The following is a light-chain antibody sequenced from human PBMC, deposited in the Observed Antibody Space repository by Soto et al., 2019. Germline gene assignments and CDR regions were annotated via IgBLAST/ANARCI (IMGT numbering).Light chain of an antibody. CDR2: DVS. J-gene: IGLJ2*01. CDR3: SSYAGSSSLVV. CDR1: SSDVGGYDY. Sequence: QSALTQPASVSGSPGQSVTISCTGTSSDVGGYDYVSWYQQHPGKAPKLIIYDVSNRPSGVSSRFSGSKSGNTASLTISGLQVEDEADYYCSSYAGSSSLVVFGGGTKLTVL. V-gene: IGLV2-14*01.